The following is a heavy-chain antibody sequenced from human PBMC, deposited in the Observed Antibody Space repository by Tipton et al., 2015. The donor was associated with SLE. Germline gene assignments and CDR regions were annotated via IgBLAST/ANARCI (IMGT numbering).Heavy chain of an antibody. D-gene: IGHD6-6*01. CDR2: IYYSGST. V-gene: IGHV4-31*03. CDR3: ARRRYSSSSRPHWYFDL. CDR1: GGSISSGGYY. Sequence: TLSLTCTVSGGSISSGGYYWSWIRKHPGKGLEWIGYIYYSGSTYYNPSLKSRVTISVDTSKNQFSLKLSSVTAADTAVYYCARRRYSSSSRPHWYFDLWGRGTLVTVSS. J-gene: IGHJ2*01.